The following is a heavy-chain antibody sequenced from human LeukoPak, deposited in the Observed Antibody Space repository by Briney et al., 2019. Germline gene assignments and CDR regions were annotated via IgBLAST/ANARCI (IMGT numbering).Heavy chain of an antibody. V-gene: IGHV3-23*01. CDR3: AKDKYGSSWYYGMDV. D-gene: IGHD6-13*01. J-gene: IGHJ6*02. CDR1: GFTFSSYA. Sequence: PGGSLRLSCAASGFTFSSYAMSWVRQAPGKGLEWVSAISGSGGSTYYADSVKGRFTISRDNFKNTLYLQMNSLRAEDTAVYYCAKDKYGSSWYYGMDVWGQGTTVTVSS. CDR2: ISGSGGST.